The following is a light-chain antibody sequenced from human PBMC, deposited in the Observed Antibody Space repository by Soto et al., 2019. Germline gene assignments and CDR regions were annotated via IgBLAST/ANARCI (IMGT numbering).Light chain of an antibody. V-gene: IGLV1-51*01. CDR1: SSNIGNNF. CDR3: ATCDGGLSAVV. Sequence: QSVLTQPPSVSAAPGQKVTISCSGSSSNIGNNFVSWYQQLPGTAPKLLIYDNDKRPSGIPDRFSGSKSGTSATLGITGLQTGDEADYYCATCDGGLSAVVFGGGTKLTVL. CDR2: DND. J-gene: IGLJ2*01.